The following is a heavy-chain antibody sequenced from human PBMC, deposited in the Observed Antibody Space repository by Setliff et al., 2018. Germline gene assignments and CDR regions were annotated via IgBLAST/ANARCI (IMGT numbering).Heavy chain of an antibody. CDR2: IDWDDDK. CDR1: GFSLSTSGMR. Sequence: SGPTLVNPTQTLTLTCTFSGFSLSTSGMRVSWIRQPPGKALEWLGRIDWDDDKYYSTSLKTRLTISKDTSKNQVVLTMTNMDPVDTATYYRARIARAVTKYYFDYWGQGTLVTVSS. D-gene: IGHD4-17*01. J-gene: IGHJ4*02. V-gene: IGHV2-70*04. CDR3: ARIARAVTKYYFDY.